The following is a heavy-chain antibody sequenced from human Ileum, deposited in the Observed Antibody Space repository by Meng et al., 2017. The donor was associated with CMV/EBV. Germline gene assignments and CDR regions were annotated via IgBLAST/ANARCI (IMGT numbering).Heavy chain of an antibody. CDR2: IYHSGST. D-gene: IGHD2-2*01. Sequence: SETLSLTCTVSGYSISSGYYWGWIRQPPGKGLEWIGSIYHSGSTYYNPSLKSRVAISVDTSKNQFSLKLTSVTAADTAVYYCARGYPVPGGMREPPFSNWFDPWGQGTLVTVSS. J-gene: IGHJ5*02. CDR3: ARGYPVPGGMREPPFSNWFDP. CDR1: GYSISSGYY. V-gene: IGHV4-38-2*02.